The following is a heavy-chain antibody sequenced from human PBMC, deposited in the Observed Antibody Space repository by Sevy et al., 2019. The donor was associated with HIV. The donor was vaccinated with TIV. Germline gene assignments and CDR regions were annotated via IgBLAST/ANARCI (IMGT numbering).Heavy chain of an antibody. CDR3: TRARGGVAASGDY. CDR2: ISSRSSHI. J-gene: IGHJ4*02. CDR1: GFTFSTYS. Sequence: GGSLRLSCAASGFTFSTYSMNWVRQAPGKGLEWVSSISSRSSHIYYADSVKGRLTVSRDNAKNSVYLQMNSLRAEDTAMYYCTRARGGVAASGDYWGQGTLVTVSS. V-gene: IGHV3-21*06. D-gene: IGHD6-13*01.